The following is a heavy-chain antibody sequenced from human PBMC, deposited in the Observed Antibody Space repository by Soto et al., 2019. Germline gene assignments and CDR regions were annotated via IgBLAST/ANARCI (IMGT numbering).Heavy chain of an antibody. Sequence: SETLSLTCAVYGGSFSGYYWSWIRQPPGKGLEWIGEINHSGSTNYNPSLKSRATISVDTSKNQFSLKLSSVTAADTAVYYCARGSANYDFWSGYYLNWFDPWGQGTLVTVSS. CDR1: GGSFSGYY. J-gene: IGHJ5*02. V-gene: IGHV4-34*01. CDR2: INHSGST. D-gene: IGHD3-3*01. CDR3: ARGSANYDFWSGYYLNWFDP.